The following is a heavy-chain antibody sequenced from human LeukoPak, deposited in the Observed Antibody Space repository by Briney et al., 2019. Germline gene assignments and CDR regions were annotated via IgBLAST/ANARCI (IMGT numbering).Heavy chain of an antibody. CDR1: GFTVSSNY. D-gene: IGHD4-11*01. J-gene: IGHJ4*02. CDR3: ARDSIMSTVTTDY. V-gene: IGHV3-53*01. CDR2: IYSGGST. Sequence: PGGSLRLSCAASGFTVSSNYMSWVRQAPGKGLEWVSVIYSGGSTYYADSVKGRFTISRDNSKNTPYLQMDSLRAEDTAVYYCARDSIMSTVTTDYWGQGTLVTVSS.